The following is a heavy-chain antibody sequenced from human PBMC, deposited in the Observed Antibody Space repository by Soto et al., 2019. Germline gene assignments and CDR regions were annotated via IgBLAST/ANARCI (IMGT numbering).Heavy chain of an antibody. CDR1: GFTFSSYS. V-gene: IGHV3-21*01. CDR3: AKDQGIFGVVPLTSMDV. D-gene: IGHD3-3*01. J-gene: IGHJ6*02. CDR2: ISSSSSYI. Sequence: GGSLRLSCAASGFTFSSYSMNWVRQAPGKGLEWVSSISSSSSYIYYADSVKGRFTISRDNAKNSLYLQMNSLRAEDTAVYYCAKDQGIFGVVPLTSMDVWGQGTTVTVSS.